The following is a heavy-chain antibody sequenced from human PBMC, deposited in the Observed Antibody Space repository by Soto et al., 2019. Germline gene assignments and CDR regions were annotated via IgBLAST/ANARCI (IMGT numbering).Heavy chain of an antibody. Sequence: SETLSLTCTVSGGSISTYYWSWIWQPPGKGLEWIGYIYYSGSTNYNPSLKSRVTISVDTSKNQFSLKLSSVTAADTAVYYCARGGWRHIDYWGQGTLVTVSS. CDR2: IYYSGST. CDR3: ARGGWRHIDY. J-gene: IGHJ4*02. V-gene: IGHV4-59*08. CDR1: GGSISTYY. D-gene: IGHD3-3*01.